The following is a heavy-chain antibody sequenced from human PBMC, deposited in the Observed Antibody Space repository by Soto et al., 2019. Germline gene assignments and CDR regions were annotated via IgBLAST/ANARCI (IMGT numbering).Heavy chain of an antibody. CDR1: GYTFTSYT. V-gene: IGHV1-3*05. D-gene: IGHD3-10*01. CDR2: INAGNGNT. Sequence: QVQLVQSGAEEKKPGASVKVSCKASGYTFTSYTIHWVRQAPGQRLEWMGWINAGNGNTKYSENFQGRVTITRDTSARTAYMELSSLRSEDTAMYYCARVLIDYYGSDIIRYGMDVWGQGTTVTVSS. J-gene: IGHJ6*02. CDR3: ARVLIDYYGSDIIRYGMDV.